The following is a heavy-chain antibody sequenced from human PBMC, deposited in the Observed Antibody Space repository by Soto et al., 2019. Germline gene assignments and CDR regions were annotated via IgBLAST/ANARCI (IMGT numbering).Heavy chain of an antibody. CDR3: ARDVYSGSGDAFDI. D-gene: IGHD6-6*01. CDR2: ISTYTGKT. V-gene: IGHV1-18*01. J-gene: IGHJ3*02. CDR1: GYTFHIYG. Sequence: GPGVKKPGASVKVSCKTSGYTFHIYGITWVRQAPGRGLEWMGWISTYTGKTDYAQNLQGRVTMTTDTSTGTAYLELRSLRSDDTAVYYCARDVYSGSGDAFDIWGQGTMVTVSS.